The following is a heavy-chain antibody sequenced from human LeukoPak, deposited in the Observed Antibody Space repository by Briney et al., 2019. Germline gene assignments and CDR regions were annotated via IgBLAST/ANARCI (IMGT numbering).Heavy chain of an antibody. CDR1: GFTFSSFW. D-gene: IGHD2/OR15-2a*01. J-gene: IGHJ4*02. Sequence: GGSLRLSCAASGFTFSSFWVHWVRQLPGKGLVWVSLINTDGSRTKYADSVKGRFTISRDNAKNTLYLQMNSLRAEDTAVYYCARAGEESVRIYYFDYWGQGTLVTVSS. V-gene: IGHV3-74*03. CDR3: ARAGEESVRIYYFDY. CDR2: INTDGSRT.